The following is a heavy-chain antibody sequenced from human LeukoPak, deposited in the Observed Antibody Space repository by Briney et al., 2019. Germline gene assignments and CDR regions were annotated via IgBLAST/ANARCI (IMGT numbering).Heavy chain of an antibody. CDR2: IRYDGSNK. CDR3: AKVHSSSWYGAYFDY. Sequence: GGSLRLSCAASGFTFSSYGMHWVRQAPGKGLEWVAVIRYDGSNKYYADSVKGRFTISRDNSKNTLYLQMNSLRAEDTAVYYCAKVHSSSWYGAYFDYWGQGTLVTVSS. CDR1: GFTFSSYG. D-gene: IGHD6-13*01. J-gene: IGHJ4*02. V-gene: IGHV3-30*02.